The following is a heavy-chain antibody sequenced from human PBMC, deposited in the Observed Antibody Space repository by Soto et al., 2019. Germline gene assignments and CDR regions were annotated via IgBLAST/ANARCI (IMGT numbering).Heavy chain of an antibody. J-gene: IGHJ4*02. CDR2: VHHSGTT. V-gene: IGHV4-4*02. CDR3: ARGFSYRWVY. Sequence: QVQLQESGPGLVKPSGTLSLTCGVSGGSINTDYWWSWVRQAPGKALEWIGEVHHSGTTNYIQSLKTRITLSVDKSGNQVSLDLTSVAAADTAVYFCARGFSYRWVYLGQGILGTVSS. CDR1: GGSINTDYW. D-gene: IGHD3-16*02.